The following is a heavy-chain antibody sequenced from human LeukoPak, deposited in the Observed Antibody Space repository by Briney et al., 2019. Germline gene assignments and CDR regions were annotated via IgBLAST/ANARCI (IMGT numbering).Heavy chain of an antibody. J-gene: IGHJ4*02. D-gene: IGHD3-3*01. V-gene: IGHV3-30*02. CDR3: AKSITIFGVVITQGTFDY. Sequence: TGGSLRLSCAASGFTFSSYGMHWVRQAPGKGLEWVAFIRYDGSNKYYADSVKGRFTISRDNSKNTLYLQMNSLRAEDTAVYYCAKSITIFGVVITQGTFDYWGQGTLVTVSS. CDR1: GFTFSSYG. CDR2: IRYDGSNK.